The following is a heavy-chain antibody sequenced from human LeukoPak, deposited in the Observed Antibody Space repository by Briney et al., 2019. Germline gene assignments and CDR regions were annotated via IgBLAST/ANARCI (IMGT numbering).Heavy chain of an antibody. D-gene: IGHD3-10*01. CDR3: ARAGSRSSYLDAIDI. CDR2: ISWNGASR. J-gene: IGHJ3*02. CDR1: GFTFDDYG. V-gene: IGHV3-20*04. Sequence: PGGSLRLSCAASGFTFDDYGMSWVRQAPGKGLQWVSGISWNGASRNYADSVKGRFTISRDNAKNSLHLQMNILRAEDTALYYCARAGSRSSYLDAIDIWGQGTMVTVSS.